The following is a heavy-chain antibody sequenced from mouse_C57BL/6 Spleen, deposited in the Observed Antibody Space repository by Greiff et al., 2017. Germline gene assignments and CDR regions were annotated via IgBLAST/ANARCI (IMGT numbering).Heavy chain of an antibody. Sequence: EVHLVESGGGLVQPGESLKLSCESNEYEFPSHDMSWVRKTPEKRLELVAAINSDGGSTYYPDTMERRFIISRDTTKKTMYLQMSRLGFEDRALYYCARRMGDASFAYWGQGTLVTVSA. D-gene: IGHD2-10*02. CDR2: INSDGGST. V-gene: IGHV5-2*01. CDR3: ARRMGDASFAY. J-gene: IGHJ3*01. CDR1: EYEFPSHD.